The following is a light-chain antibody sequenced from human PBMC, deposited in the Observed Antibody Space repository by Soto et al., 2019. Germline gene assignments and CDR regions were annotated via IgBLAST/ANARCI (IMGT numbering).Light chain of an antibody. V-gene: IGKV2-28*01. CDR2: LGS. CDR1: QSLLHGNGYNY. J-gene: IGKJ4*01. Sequence: DIVMTQSPLSLPVTPGEPASVSCRSSQSLLHGNGYNYLDWYLQKPGQSPQLLIYLGSSRASGVPDRFSGSGSGTDFTLKISRVEAEDVGVYYCMQRIEFPLTFGGGTKVDIK. CDR3: MQRIEFPLT.